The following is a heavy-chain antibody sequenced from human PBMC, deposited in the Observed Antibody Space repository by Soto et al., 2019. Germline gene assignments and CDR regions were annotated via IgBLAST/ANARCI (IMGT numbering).Heavy chain of an antibody. J-gene: IGHJ4*02. D-gene: IGHD2-21*02. CDR1: GYTFTSYG. Sequence: QVQLVQSGAEVKKPGASVKVSCKASGYTFTSYGISWVRQAPGQGLEWMGWISAYNGNTNYAQKLQGRVTMTTDTSTSTAYMELRSLRSDDTAVYDCARGVAGCVVVVTPTADYWGQGTLVTVSA. CDR3: ARGVAGCVVVVTPTADY. CDR2: ISAYNGNT. V-gene: IGHV1-18*01.